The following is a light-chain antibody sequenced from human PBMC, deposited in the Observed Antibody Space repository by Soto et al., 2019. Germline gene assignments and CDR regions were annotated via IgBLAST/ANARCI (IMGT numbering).Light chain of an antibody. V-gene: IGKV3-11*01. CDR1: QSVSSY. CDR2: DAS. Sequence: EIVVTQSPDTLSLSPWERATLSCMAVQSVSSYLAWYQQKPGQAPRLLIYDASNRATGIPARFSGGGSGTDFTLTISSLEPEDFAVYYCQQRSNWPITFGQGTKVDIK. CDR3: QQRSNWPIT. J-gene: IGKJ1*01.